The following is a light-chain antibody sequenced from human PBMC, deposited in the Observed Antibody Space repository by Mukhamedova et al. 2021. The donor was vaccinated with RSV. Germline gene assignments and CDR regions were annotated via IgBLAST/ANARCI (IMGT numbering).Light chain of an antibody. J-gene: IGLJ2*01. V-gene: IGLV3-19*01. CDR2: GKN. CDR1: SLTTYY. CDR3: HSRAISNDQLEI. Sequence: TVTITCQGDSLTTYYAGWYRQKPGQAPSLVIYGKNRRPSGIPDRFSGSTSGNIASLTITGAQAEDEADYFCHSRAISNDQLEIFGG.